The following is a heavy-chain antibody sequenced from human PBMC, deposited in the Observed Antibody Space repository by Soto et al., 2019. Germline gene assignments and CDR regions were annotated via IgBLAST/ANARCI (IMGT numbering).Heavy chain of an antibody. D-gene: IGHD3-22*01. CDR2: IIPIFGTA. CDR1: GGTFSSYA. Sequence: SVKVSCKASGGTFSSYAISWVRQALGQGLEWMGGIIPIFGTADYAQKFQGRVTITADESTSTGNMELSSLRSEDTAVYYCASHYDSSGYYYRGLDYWGQGTLVTVSS. CDR3: ASHYDSSGYYYRGLDY. J-gene: IGHJ4*02. V-gene: IGHV1-69*13.